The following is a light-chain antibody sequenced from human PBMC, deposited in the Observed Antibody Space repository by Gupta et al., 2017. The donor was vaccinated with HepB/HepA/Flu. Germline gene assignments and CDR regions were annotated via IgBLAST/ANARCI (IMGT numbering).Light chain of an antibody. CDR1: QSIRNY. V-gene: IGKV1-39*01. Sequence: DIQMTQSSSSLSASVGDRVTITCRASQSIRNYLNWYQQKPGKAPKLLIYTASSLQSGVPTRFSGSGSGTDFTLTISSLQPEDFASYFCQQSYSFPFTVGQGTKLEIK. J-gene: IGKJ2*01. CDR2: TAS. CDR3: QQSYSFPFT.